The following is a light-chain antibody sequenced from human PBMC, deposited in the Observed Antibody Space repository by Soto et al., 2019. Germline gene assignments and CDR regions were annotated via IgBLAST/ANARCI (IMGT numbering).Light chain of an antibody. CDR2: HAS. CDR3: QHYNSYGT. V-gene: IGKV1-5*01. J-gene: IGKJ1*01. Sequence: DIQMTQSPPTLSASVGDRVTITCRASQGIVRWLAWYQQKPGKAPKLLIYHASSLETGVPSRFSGSGSGTEFTLTISSLQPDDFATYYCQHYNSYGTFGQGTKVDIK. CDR1: QGIVRW.